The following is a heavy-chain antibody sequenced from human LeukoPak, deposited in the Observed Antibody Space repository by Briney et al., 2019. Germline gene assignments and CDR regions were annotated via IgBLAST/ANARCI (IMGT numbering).Heavy chain of an antibody. Sequence: PGGSLRLSCAASGLTFSSYGMHWVRLAPGKGLEWVAFIRYDGSNKYFADSVKGRFTISRDTSKNTLCLQMNSLRAEDTAVYYCARLRQLWLQDFWGQGTLVTVSS. CDR3: ARLRQLWLQDF. V-gene: IGHV3-30*02. CDR2: IRYDGSNK. CDR1: GLTFSSYG. J-gene: IGHJ4*02. D-gene: IGHD5-18*01.